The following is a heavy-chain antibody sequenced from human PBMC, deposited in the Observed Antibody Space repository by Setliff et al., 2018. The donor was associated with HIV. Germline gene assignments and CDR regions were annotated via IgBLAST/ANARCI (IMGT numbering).Heavy chain of an antibody. D-gene: IGHD3-3*01. CDR3: VRDPGGIFDAFDV. Sequence: PGGSLRLSCVGSGFTFNGYAMNWVRQAPGKGLEWVSYISSSSSSIYNCDSVKGRFTISRDNAKNSMDLEMHSLTEEDTAVYYCVRDPGGIFDAFDVWGQGTMVTVSS. V-gene: IGHV3-48*02. J-gene: IGHJ3*01. CDR2: ISSSSSSI. CDR1: GFTFNGYA.